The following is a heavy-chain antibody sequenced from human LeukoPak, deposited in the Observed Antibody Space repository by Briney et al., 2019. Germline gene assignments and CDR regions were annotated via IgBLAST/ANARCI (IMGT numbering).Heavy chain of an antibody. CDR2: IYYSGST. Sequence: SETLSRTCTVSGGSISSYYWSWIRQPPGKGLEWIGYIYYSGSTNYNPSLKSRVTISVDTSKTQFSLKLSSVTAADTAVYYCARQTGYSSGWFFDYWGQGTLVTVSS. D-gene: IGHD6-19*01. J-gene: IGHJ4*02. CDR3: ARQTGYSSGWFFDY. CDR1: GGSISSYY. V-gene: IGHV4-59*08.